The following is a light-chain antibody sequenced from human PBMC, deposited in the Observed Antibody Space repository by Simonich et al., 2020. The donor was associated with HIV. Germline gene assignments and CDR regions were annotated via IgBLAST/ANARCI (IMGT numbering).Light chain of an antibody. CDR2: DVR. CDR1: SREFGGFNL. J-gene: IGLJ2*01. CDR3: SSYTSSSTLV. Sequence: QFALTQPAPLSGSPGQSITISCPGTSREFGGFNLVPCYQQHPGKAPKRMIYDVRKRPAGGSNRFSGSKSGNTASLTISGLQAEDEADYYGSSYTSSSTLVFGGGTKLTVL. V-gene: IGLV2-14*02.